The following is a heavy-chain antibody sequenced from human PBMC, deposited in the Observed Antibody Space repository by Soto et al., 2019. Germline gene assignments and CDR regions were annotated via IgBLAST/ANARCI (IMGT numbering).Heavy chain of an antibody. V-gene: IGHV1-18*01. J-gene: IGHJ4*02. Sequence: QVQLLQSGAEVKKPGASVKVSCKASGYPFGGYAIGWVRQAPGQGLEWMGWVSAQTGDSGYAQEFQGRVTLTTETSTSTAYMELRGLRSDDTAVYYCARPSTSYGDYGWSLAYWGQGTLVTVSS. D-gene: IGHD4-17*01. CDR3: ARPSTSYGDYGWSLAY. CDR1: GYPFGGYA. CDR2: VSAQTGDS.